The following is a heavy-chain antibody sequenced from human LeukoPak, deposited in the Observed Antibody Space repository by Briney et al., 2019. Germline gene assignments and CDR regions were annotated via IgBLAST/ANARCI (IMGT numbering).Heavy chain of an antibody. CDR3: ARRDIVVVPAAIFGAFDI. CDR1: GFTFTNNF. Sequence: GGSLRLSCAASGFTFTNNFMSWVRQAPGKGLEWVSGINWNGGSTGYADSVKGRFTISRDNAKNSLYLQMNSLRAEDTVLYYCARRDIVVVPAAIFGAFDIWGQGTMVTVSS. D-gene: IGHD2-2*02. V-gene: IGHV3-20*04. CDR2: INWNGGST. J-gene: IGHJ3*02.